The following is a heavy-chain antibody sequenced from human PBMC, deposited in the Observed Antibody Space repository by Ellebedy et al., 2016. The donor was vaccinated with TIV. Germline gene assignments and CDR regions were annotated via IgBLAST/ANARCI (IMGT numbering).Heavy chain of an antibody. V-gene: IGHV4-39*07. CDR1: GGSLRTSIYH. Sequence: MPSETLSLTCTVLGGSLRTSIYHWGWSRQPPGKGLEWIGTMSYSGSTYYSPSLNSRVVISVDTSKNQFSLNLRSVTAAETAVYFCARDRGYGFDSWGQGTLVAVSS. CDR3: ARDRGYGFDS. D-gene: IGHD5-12*01. CDR2: MSYSGST. J-gene: IGHJ4*01.